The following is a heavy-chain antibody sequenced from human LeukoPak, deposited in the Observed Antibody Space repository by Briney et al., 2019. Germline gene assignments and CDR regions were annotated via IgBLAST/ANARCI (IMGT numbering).Heavy chain of an antibody. Sequence: NPSETLSLTCSVSGGSFSNYYWTWIRQSPGKGLEWVGFIYYSGTTDYNPSLKSRVTISIDTSRKQFSLKLTSVTAADTALYYCARGVVLTGYPLDFWGRGTLVTVSS. CDR2: IYYSGTT. CDR1: GGSFSNYY. V-gene: IGHV4-59*01. J-gene: IGHJ4*02. D-gene: IGHD3-9*01. CDR3: ARGVVLTGYPLDF.